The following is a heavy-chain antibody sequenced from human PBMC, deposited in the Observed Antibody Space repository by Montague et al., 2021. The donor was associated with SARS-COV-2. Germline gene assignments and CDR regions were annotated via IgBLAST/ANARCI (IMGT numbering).Heavy chain of an antibody. Sequence: SVSISCATFGFSFINHGMSWVRRAPGKGLEWVSAIDSLGTGTYYAESVKGRFTISRDNADATLSLQMNSLRLDDTAVYYCVKDDGVFWFGDFGVWGQGTTVSVSS. CDR1: GFSFINHG. D-gene: IGHD3-10*01. CDR2: IDSLGTGT. V-gene: IGHV3-23*01. CDR3: VKDDGVFWFGDFGV. J-gene: IGHJ6*02.